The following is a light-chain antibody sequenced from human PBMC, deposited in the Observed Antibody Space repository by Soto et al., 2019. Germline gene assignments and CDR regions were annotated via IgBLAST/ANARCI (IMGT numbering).Light chain of an antibody. CDR1: NIGSKS. Sequence: SSELTQPPSVSVAPGKTARITCGGNNIGSKSVHWYQQKPGQAPVLVIYYDSDRPSGIPERFSGSNSGNTATLTISRVEAGDEADYYCQVWDSSSDHRGVFGGGTKLTV. CDR3: QVWDSSSDHRGV. J-gene: IGLJ2*01. V-gene: IGLV3-21*04. CDR2: YDS.